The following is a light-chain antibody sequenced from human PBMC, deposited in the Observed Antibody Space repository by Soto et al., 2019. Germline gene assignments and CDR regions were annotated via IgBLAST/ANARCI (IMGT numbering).Light chain of an antibody. J-gene: IGKJ5*01. V-gene: IGKV1-39*01. Sequence: DIQMTQSPSSLSLSVFDRVTITCLASPSITTYLNWYRQKPGKAPKLLIYAASSLQSGVPSRFSGSGFGTDFTLTISSLQPEDSAIYYCQKADTFPINCGQGQRLGIK. CDR1: PSITTY. CDR2: AAS. CDR3: QKADTFPIN.